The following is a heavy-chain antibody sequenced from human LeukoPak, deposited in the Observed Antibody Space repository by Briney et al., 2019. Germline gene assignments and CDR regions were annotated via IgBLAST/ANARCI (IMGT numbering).Heavy chain of an antibody. CDR1: GFTFSSYG. D-gene: IGHD3-3*01. CDR3: ARDQGNFWSGYYTGIGYYYYGMDV. V-gene: IGHV3-33*01. J-gene: IGHJ6*02. CDR2: IWYDESNK. Sequence: GGSLRLSCAASGFTFSSYGMPWVRQAPGKGLEWVAVIWYDESNKYYADSVNGRFTISRDNSKNTLYLHMNSLRAEDTAVYYCARDQGNFWSGYYTGIGYYYYGMDVWGQGTTVTVSS.